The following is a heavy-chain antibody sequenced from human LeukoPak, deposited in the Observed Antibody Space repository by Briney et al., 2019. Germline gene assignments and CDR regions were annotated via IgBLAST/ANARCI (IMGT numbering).Heavy chain of an antibody. Sequence: PSETLSLTCTVSGGSISSGGYYWSWIRQHPGKGLEWIGYIYYNGSTNYNPSLKSRVTMSVDMSKNQFSLKLSSVTAADTAIYYCARKGGHFDYWGQGTLVTVSS. D-gene: IGHD2-15*01. CDR1: GGSISSGGYY. CDR3: ARKGGHFDY. CDR2: IYYNGST. J-gene: IGHJ4*02. V-gene: IGHV4-61*08.